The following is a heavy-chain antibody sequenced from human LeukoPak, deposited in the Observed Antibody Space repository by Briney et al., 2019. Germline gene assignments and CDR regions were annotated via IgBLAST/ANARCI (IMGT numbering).Heavy chain of an antibody. CDR1: GFTFSSYS. Sequence: GGSLRLSCAASGFTFSSYSMNWVRQAPGKGLEWVSSISSRSSYIYYADSVKGRFTISRDNAKNSLYLQMNSLRAEDTAVYYCARGSPGDCSSTSCFWFGMDVWGQGTTVTVSS. V-gene: IGHV3-21*01. D-gene: IGHD2-2*01. J-gene: IGHJ6*02. CDR2: ISSRSSYI. CDR3: ARGSPGDCSSTSCFWFGMDV.